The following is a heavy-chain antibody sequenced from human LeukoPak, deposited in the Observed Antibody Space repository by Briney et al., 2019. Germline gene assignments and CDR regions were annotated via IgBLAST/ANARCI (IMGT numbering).Heavy chain of an antibody. CDR2: VYPGDSDT. V-gene: IGHV5-51*01. J-gene: IGHJ4*02. D-gene: IGHD3-10*01. CDR3: ARRLAYGSGSYDY. Sequence: GESLKISCKGSGYSFTTYWIGWVRQMPGKGLEWMGLVYPGDSDTRYSPSFQGQVSISADKSINTAYLQWSSLKASDTAMYYCARRLAYGSGSYDYRGQGTLVTVSS. CDR1: GYSFTTYW.